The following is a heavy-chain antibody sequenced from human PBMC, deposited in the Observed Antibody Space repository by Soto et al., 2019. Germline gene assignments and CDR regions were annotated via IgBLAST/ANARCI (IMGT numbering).Heavy chain of an antibody. D-gene: IGHD2-8*02. CDR3: AGGVDGYNEYFQH. V-gene: IGHV4-61*08. Sequence: PSETLSLTCTVSGGSISSGDYYWSWIRQPPGKGLEWIGYIYYSGSTNYNPSLKSRVTISVDTSKNQFSLKLSSVTAADTAVYYCAGGVDGYNEYFQHWGQGTLVTVS. CDR1: GGSISSGDYY. CDR2: IYYSGST. J-gene: IGHJ1*01.